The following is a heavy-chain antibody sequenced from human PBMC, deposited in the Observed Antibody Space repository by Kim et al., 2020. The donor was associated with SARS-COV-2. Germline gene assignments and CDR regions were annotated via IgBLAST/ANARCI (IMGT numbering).Heavy chain of an antibody. D-gene: IGHD3-3*01. V-gene: IGHV4-39*01. J-gene: IGHJ3*02. CDR3: ASSFGAVPSTIFGFGIIPDAFDI. CDR2: IYYSGST. CDR1: GGSISSSSYY. Sequence: SETLSLTCTVSGGSISSSSYYWGWIRQHPGQGLEWIGSIYYSGSTYYNPSLKSRVTISVDTSKNQFSLKLSSVTAADTAVYYCASSFGAVPSTIFGFGIIPDAFDIWGQWTMVSVSS.